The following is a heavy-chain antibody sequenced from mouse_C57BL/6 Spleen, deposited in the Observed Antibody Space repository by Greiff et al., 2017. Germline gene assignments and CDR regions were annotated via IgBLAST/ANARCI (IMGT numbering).Heavy chain of an antibody. J-gene: IGHJ3*01. CDR3: ARSPTTVVGEWFAY. CDR2: IYPGDGDT. CDR1: GYAFSSYW. V-gene: IGHV1-80*01. Sequence: VQLQQSGAELVKPGASVKISCKASGYAFSSYWMNWVKQRPGKGLEWIGQIYPGDGDTNYNGKFTGKATLTADKSSSTAYMQLSSLTSEDSAVYFCARSPTTVVGEWFAYWGQGTLVTVSA. D-gene: IGHD1-1*01.